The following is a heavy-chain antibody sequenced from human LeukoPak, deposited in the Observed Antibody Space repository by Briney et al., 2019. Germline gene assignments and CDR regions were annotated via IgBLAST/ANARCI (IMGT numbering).Heavy chain of an antibody. CDR1: GFTVRDSA. CDR3: TVPQSGGNWFDP. Sequence: PGGSLRLSCAASGFTVRDSAIHGVLQASGKGLGGFGRIRGKGYSNPPAYVVSVKCRFTISRDGSKSKGYLQMNSLKAEDTAVYFCTVPQSGGNWFDPWGPGTQVTVSS. CDR2: IRGKGYSNPP. D-gene: IGHD3-16*01. J-gene: IGHJ5*02. V-gene: IGHV3-73*01.